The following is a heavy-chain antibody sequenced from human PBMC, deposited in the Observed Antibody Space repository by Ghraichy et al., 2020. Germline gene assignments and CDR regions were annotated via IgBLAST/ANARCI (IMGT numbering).Heavy chain of an antibody. CDR2: ISGSGGRT. V-gene: IGHV3-23*01. Sequence: GGSLRLSCAASRFTFSSYAMSWVRQAPGKGLEWVSGISGSGGRTYYADSVKGRFTISRDNSKNTLYLQMNSLRVEDTAVYYCAKGSGSYGHGCYAMDVWGLGTTVTVSS. CDR3: AKGSGSYGHGCYAMDV. D-gene: IGHD5-18*01. J-gene: IGHJ6*02. CDR1: RFTFSSYA.